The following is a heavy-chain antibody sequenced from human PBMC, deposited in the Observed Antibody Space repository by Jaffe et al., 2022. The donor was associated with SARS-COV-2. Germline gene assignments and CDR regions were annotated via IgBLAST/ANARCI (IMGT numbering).Heavy chain of an antibody. CDR1: GFNFATYA. V-gene: IGHV3-23*01. CDR2: IGGGGGIT. Sequence: EVQLLESGGGLVQPGGSLRLSCAVSGFNFATYAMSWVRQAPGKGLEWVSTIGGGGGITYYADSVKGRFTISRDTSKNTLYLQMSSLRAEDTAVYYCAKGHSSYGFLFDSWGQGTLVTVSS. CDR3: AKGHSSYGFLFDS. J-gene: IGHJ4*02. D-gene: IGHD5-18*01.